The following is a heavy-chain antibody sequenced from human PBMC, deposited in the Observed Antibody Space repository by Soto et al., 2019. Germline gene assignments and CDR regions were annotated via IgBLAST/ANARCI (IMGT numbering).Heavy chain of an antibody. CDR1: GGSISSGDYY. CDR2: IYYSGST. CDR3: ARWWSGSRQGFDP. J-gene: IGHJ5*02. Sequence: SETLSLTCTVSGGSISSGDYYWSWIRQHPGKGLEWIGYIYYSGSTYYNPSFKSRVTISVDTSKNQFSLKLSSVTAADTAVYYCARWWSGSRQGFDPWGQGTLVTVSS. D-gene: IGHD3-3*01. V-gene: IGHV4-31*03.